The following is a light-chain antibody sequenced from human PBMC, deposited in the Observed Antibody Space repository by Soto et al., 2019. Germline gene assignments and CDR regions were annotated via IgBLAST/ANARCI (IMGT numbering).Light chain of an antibody. CDR3: MHALPIPGT. CDR2: LGS. Sequence: DIVMTQSPLSLPVTPGEPASISCRSSQSLLHSKGYNYLDWHLQKPGQSPQLLMYLGSNRAYGVPDRFSGSGSGTDLTLKISRVEAEDVGVYYCMHALPIPGTFGPGTNVDSK. J-gene: IGKJ3*01. V-gene: IGKV2-28*01. CDR1: QSLLHSKGYNY.